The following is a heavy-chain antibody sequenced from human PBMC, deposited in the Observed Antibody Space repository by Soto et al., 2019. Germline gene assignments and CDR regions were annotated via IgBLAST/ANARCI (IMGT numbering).Heavy chain of an antibody. CDR3: ARGDVTMIQDYYYGMDV. Sequence: SETLSLTCTVSGGSISSSSYYWGWIRQPPGKGLEWIGYIYYSGSTNYNPSLKSRVTISVDTSKNQFSLKLSSVTAADTAVYYCARGDVTMIQDYYYGMDVWGQGTTVTVSS. V-gene: IGHV4-61*05. CDR2: IYYSGST. D-gene: IGHD3-22*01. J-gene: IGHJ6*02. CDR1: GGSISSSSYY.